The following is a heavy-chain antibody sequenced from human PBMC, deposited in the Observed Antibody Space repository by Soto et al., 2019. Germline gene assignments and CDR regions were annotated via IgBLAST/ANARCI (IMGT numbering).Heavy chain of an antibody. Sequence: GGSLRLSCAASGFTFSSYGMHWVRQAPGKGLEWVAVIWYDGSNKYYADSVKGRFTISRDNSKNTLYLQMNSLRAEDTAVYYCARDRYCSGGSCSTNHYYYGMDVWGQGTTVTVSS. CDR1: GFTFSSYG. D-gene: IGHD2-15*01. V-gene: IGHV3-33*01. CDR2: IWYDGSNK. J-gene: IGHJ6*02. CDR3: ARDRYCSGGSCSTNHYYYGMDV.